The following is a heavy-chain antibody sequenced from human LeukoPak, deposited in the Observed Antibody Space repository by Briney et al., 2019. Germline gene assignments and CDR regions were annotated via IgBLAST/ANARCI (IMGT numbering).Heavy chain of an antibody. CDR3: AREGGFFRPLDY. J-gene: IGHJ4*02. CDR1: GGSVTSTNW. D-gene: IGHD3-3*01. Sequence: PSGTLSLTCGVSGGSVTSTNWWTWVRQRQGKGLEWIGEVRLDGKTNYNPSLESRLTISVDLSENHISLRLTSVTAADTAVYYCAREGGFFRPLDYSGQGTLVTVSS. CDR2: VRLDGKT. V-gene: IGHV4-4*02.